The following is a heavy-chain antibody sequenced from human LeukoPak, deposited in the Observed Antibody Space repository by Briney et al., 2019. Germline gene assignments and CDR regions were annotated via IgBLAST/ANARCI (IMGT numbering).Heavy chain of an antibody. D-gene: IGHD6-13*01. Sequence: GESLKISCKGSGYSFTTYWIGWVRQMPGKGLEWMGIIYPDDSDTTYSPSFQGQVTISADKSVSTAYLQWTSLKASDTAMYYCARRSSSWADWGQGTLVTVSS. CDR3: ARRSSSWAD. J-gene: IGHJ4*02. CDR1: GYSFTTYW. V-gene: IGHV5-51*01. CDR2: IYPDDSDT.